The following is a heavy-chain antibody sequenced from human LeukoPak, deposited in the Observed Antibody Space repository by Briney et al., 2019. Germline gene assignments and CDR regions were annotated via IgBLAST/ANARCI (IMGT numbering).Heavy chain of an antibody. D-gene: IGHD6-19*01. CDR1: GGSFSGYY. J-gene: IGHJ4*02. Sequence: SETLSLTCAVYGGSFSGYYWSWIRQPPGKGLEWIGEIYHSGSTSYNPSLESRVTISVDTSKNQFSLKLSSVTAADTAVYYCARVAVGDTRYFDYWGQGTLVTVSS. CDR3: ARVAVGDTRYFDY. CDR2: IYHSGST. V-gene: IGHV4-34*01.